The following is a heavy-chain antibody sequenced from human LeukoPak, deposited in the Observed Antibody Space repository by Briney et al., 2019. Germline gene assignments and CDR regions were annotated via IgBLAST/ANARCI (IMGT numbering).Heavy chain of an antibody. V-gene: IGHV4-59*08. CDR3: AVLYYYDSSGYFDY. Sequence: SETLSLTCTVSGVTITGYYWSWIRQPPGKGLEWIGYIYYSGSTNYNPSLKSRVTISVDTSKNQFSLKLSSVTAADTAVYYCAVLYYYDSSGYFDYWGQGTRVSLSS. CDR2: IYYSGST. J-gene: IGHJ4*02. D-gene: IGHD3-22*01. CDR1: GVTITGYY.